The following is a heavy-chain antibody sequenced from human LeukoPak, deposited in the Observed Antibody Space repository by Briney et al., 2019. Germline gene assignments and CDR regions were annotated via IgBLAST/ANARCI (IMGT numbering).Heavy chain of an antibody. D-gene: IGHD6-19*01. CDR2: ISTTSTYT. V-gene: IGHV3-11*06. CDR3: ARDVTAGAVAVNPAGY. CDR1: GFSFSDYY. Sequence: GSLRLSCAASGFSFSDYYMSWIRQAPGKGLEWVSYISTTSTYTSHADSVKGRFTISRDNAKSSLYLQMNSLRAEDTALYYCARDVTAGAVAVNPAGYWGQGTLVTVSS. J-gene: IGHJ4*02.